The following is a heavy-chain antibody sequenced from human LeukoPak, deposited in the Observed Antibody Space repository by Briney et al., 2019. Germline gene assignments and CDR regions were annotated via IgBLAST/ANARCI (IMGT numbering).Heavy chain of an antibody. CDR2: IYYRGST. CDR3: ARDRSAYYYDSSGFDY. D-gene: IGHD3-22*01. Sequence: PSETLSLTCTVSGGSVNSDNYYWSWIRQPPGKGLEWIGNIYYRGSTNYNPSLKCRVTISVDTSKNQFSLKLSSVTAADTAVYFCARDRSAYYYDSSGFDYWGQGTLVTVSS. V-gene: IGHV4-61*01. CDR1: GGSVNSDNYY. J-gene: IGHJ4*02.